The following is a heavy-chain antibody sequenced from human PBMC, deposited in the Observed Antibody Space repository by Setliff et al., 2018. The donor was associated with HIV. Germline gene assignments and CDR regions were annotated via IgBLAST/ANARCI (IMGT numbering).Heavy chain of an antibody. CDR3: ARSAHDSETGY. V-gene: IGHV1-46*01. CDR1: GYTFTSHY. D-gene: IGHD5-12*01. Sequence: VASVKVSCKASGYTFTSHYIHWVRQAPGQGLEWMGIINPNGGSTTYAQKFQGRVTMTRDTSTSTVYMELSSLRSEDTAMYYCARSAHDSETGYWGQGTLVTVSS. J-gene: IGHJ4*02. CDR2: INPNGGST.